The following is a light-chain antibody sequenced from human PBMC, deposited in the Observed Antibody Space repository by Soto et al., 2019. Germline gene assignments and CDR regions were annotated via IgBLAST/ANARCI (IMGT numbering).Light chain of an antibody. Sequence: DIQMTQSPSTLSASVGDRVTITCRPSQSVGTWLAWYQQKAGEAPNLLIYEASRLQSGVPSRFSGSASGREFTLTITDLQPDDVATYYCQQYNDHQLTFGQGTKVDIK. J-gene: IGKJ1*01. CDR1: QSVGTW. CDR3: QQYNDHQLT. V-gene: IGKV1-5*01. CDR2: EAS.